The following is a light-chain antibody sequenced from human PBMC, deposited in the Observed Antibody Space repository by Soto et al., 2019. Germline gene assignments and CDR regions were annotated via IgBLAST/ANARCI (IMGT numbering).Light chain of an antibody. CDR3: QHYNSYPWA. Sequence: DIQMTQSPSTLPASVGDRVTITCRASQSISNWLAWYQQKPGKAPQVLIYDASNLGSGVPSRFSGSGSGTEFTLTISGLQPDDFATYYCQHYNSYPWAFGQGTRVEIK. CDR1: QSISNW. CDR2: DAS. V-gene: IGKV1-5*01. J-gene: IGKJ1*01.